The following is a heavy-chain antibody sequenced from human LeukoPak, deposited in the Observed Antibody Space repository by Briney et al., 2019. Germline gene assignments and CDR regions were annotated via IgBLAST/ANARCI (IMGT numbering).Heavy chain of an antibody. V-gene: IGHV3-30*18. CDR3: AKVGRGWDY. CDR1: GFTFSSYS. CDR2: ISYDGSNK. J-gene: IGHJ4*02. Sequence: PGGSLRLSCAASGFTFSSYSMNWVRQAPGKGLEWVAVISYDGSNKYYADSVKGRFTISRDNSKNTLYLQMNSLRAEDTAVYYCAKVGRGWDYWGQGTLVTVSS. D-gene: IGHD5-24*01.